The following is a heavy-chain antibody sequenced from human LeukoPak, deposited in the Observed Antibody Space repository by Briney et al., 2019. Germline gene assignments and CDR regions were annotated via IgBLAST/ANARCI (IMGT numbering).Heavy chain of an antibody. CDR1: GYTFTSYG. D-gene: IGHD5-18*01. V-gene: IGHV1-2*02. Sequence: ASVKVSCKASGYTFTSYGISWVRQAPGQGLEWMGWINPNSGGTNYAQKFQGRVTMTRDTSISTAYMELSRLRSDDTAVYYCARDPDTAMVPLPLDYWGQGTLVTVSS. J-gene: IGHJ4*02. CDR2: INPNSGGT. CDR3: ARDPDTAMVPLPLDY.